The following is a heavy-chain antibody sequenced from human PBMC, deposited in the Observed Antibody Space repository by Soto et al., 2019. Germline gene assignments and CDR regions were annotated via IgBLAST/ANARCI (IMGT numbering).Heavy chain of an antibody. CDR1: RGTFGSYA. Sequence: GASVKVSCKASRGTFGSYAISWVRQASGQGLEWMGGIIPIFGTANYAQKFQGRVTITADESTSTAYMELSSLRSEDTAVYYCASERQNSGYYSVLHYWGQGTLVTVS. CDR3: ASERQNSGYYSVLHY. D-gene: IGHD5-12*01. CDR2: IIPIFGTA. J-gene: IGHJ4*02. V-gene: IGHV1-69*13.